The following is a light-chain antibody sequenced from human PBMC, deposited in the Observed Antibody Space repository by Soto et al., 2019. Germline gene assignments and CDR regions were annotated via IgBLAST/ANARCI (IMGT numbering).Light chain of an antibody. Sequence: DIQMTQSPSSLSASVGDTVTITCRASQGISNYLAWYQQQPGRVPKVLLYAASTLQSGVPSRFSAIGSGTYFTLTISSLQPEDVATYFCQKYNRAPLTFGGGTKVEIK. J-gene: IGKJ4*01. V-gene: IGKV1-27*01. CDR1: QGISNY. CDR3: QKYNRAPLT. CDR2: AAS.